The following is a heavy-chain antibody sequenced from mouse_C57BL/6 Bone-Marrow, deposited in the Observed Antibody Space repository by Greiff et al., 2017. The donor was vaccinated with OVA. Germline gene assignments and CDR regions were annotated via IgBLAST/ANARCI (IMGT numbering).Heavy chain of an antibody. J-gene: IGHJ1*03. V-gene: IGHV5-16*01. CDR3: ARGGWLPWYFDV. CDR2: INYDGSST. Sequence: EVKLEESEGGLVQPGSSMKLSCTASGFTFSDYYMAWVRQVPEKGLEWVANINYDGSSTYYLDSLKSRFIISRDNAKNILYLQMSSLKSEDTATYYCARGGWLPWYFDVWGTGTTVTVSS. D-gene: IGHD2-3*01. CDR1: GFTFSDYY.